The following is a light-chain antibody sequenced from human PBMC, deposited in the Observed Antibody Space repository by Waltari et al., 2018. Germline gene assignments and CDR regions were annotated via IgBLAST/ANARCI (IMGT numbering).Light chain of an antibody. CDR3: QQFDSSPWA. Sequence: ESLLTQSPDTLSWSPGERATISCRASQSVSSNCLAGYQHKSGQAPRLLIYGTSSRAAGVPARFSCSRSGTDFTLTISGLEAEDFAVYYCQQFDSSPWAFGQGTAVEMK. V-gene: IGKV3-20*01. CDR2: GTS. J-gene: IGKJ1*01. CDR1: QSVSSNC.